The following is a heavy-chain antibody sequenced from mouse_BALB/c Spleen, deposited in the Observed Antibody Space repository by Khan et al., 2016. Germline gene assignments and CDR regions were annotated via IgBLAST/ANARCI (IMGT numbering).Heavy chain of an antibody. CDR3: VREDNYLFFAY. Sequence: EVQLVESSGGLVQPKGSLKLSCSASGFTFNTYAMNWVRQAPGKGLEWVARIRSKSNSYATYYADSVKDRFTISRDDSQSMLYLQMNNLKSEETDMYYGVREDNYLFFAYWGQGTLVTVSA. J-gene: IGHJ3*01. V-gene: IGHV10-1*02. CDR2: IRSKSNSYAT. D-gene: IGHD2-12*01. CDR1: GFTFNTYA.